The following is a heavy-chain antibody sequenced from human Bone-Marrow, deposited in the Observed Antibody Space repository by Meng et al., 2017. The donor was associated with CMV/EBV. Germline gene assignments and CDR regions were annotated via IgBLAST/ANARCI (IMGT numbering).Heavy chain of an antibody. J-gene: IGHJ5*02. CDR2: INPNSGGT. CDR3: ARETGAAGLLDP. Sequence: ASVKVSCKASGYTFTGYYMHWVRQAPGQGLEWMGWINPNSGGTNYAQKFQGRVTMTRDTSISTAYMELSRLRSDDTAVYYCARETGAAGLLDPWGQGTLVTVSS. V-gene: IGHV1-2*02. CDR1: GYTFTGYY. D-gene: IGHD6-13*01.